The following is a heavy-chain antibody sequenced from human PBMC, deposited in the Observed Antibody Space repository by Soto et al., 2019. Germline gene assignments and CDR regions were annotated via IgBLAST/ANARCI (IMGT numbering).Heavy chain of an antibody. D-gene: IGHD1-26*01. Sequence: AGSLRLSCAASGFSFSKYSMNWVRQAPGKGLERVSSITDRRNYIYYADSVEGRFTIPRDNSKNTLNLQMNSLRAEDTAVDYGALRKSGSYLDYWGQGSLETVSS. CDR3: ALRKSGSYLDY. CDR1: GFSFSKYS. V-gene: IGHV3-21*04. J-gene: IGHJ4*02. CDR2: ITDRRNYI.